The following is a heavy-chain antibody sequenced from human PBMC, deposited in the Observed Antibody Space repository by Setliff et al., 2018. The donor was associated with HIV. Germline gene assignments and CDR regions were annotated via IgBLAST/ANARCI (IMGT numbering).Heavy chain of an antibody. CDR3: ARLRGLARIYLYYYMDV. J-gene: IGHJ6*03. Sequence: SETLSLTCTVSGGSISSGGYYWSWIRQHPGKGLEWIGYIYYSGSTYYNPSLKSRVTISVDTSKNQFSLKLSSVTAADTAVYYCARLRGLARIYLYYYMDVWGKGTTVTVSS. D-gene: IGHD3-3*02. V-gene: IGHV4-31*03. CDR2: IYYSGST. CDR1: GGSISSGGYY.